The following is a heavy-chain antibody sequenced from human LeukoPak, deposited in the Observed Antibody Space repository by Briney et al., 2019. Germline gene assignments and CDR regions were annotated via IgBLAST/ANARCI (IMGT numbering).Heavy chain of an antibody. V-gene: IGHV3-66*01. CDR1: GFIVSDNY. D-gene: IGHD5-12*01. CDR2: IYGGNST. Sequence: GGSLRLSCAASGFIVSDNYMSWVRQAPGKGLEWLSVIYGGNSTYYAVSVKGRFTISRDTSKNTLYLQMNSLTVEDTAVYYCAKGGYSGHEFDFWGQGALVTVSS. CDR3: AKGGYSGHEFDF. J-gene: IGHJ5*01.